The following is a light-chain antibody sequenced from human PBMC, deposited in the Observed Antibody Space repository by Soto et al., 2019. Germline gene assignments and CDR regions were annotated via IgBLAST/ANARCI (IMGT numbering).Light chain of an antibody. V-gene: IGKV4-1*01. J-gene: IGKJ2*01. CDR1: QSVLYSSNNKNY. Sequence: DIVMTQSPDSLAVSLGERATINCKSSQSVLYSSNNKNYLAWYQQKPGQPPKLLIYWASTRESGVPDRFSGSGSGTDFTLTVSSLHAEDVAVYYCQQYYSTPHTFGQGTKLEI. CDR2: WAS. CDR3: QQYYSTPHT.